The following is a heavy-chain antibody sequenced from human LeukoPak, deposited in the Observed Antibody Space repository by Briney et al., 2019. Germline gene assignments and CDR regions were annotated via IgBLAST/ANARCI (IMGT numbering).Heavy chain of an antibody. Sequence: SETLSLTCTVSGGSISSYYWSWIRQPPGKGLEWIGYIYYSGSTNYNPSLKSRVTISVDTSKNQFSLKLSSVTAADTAVYYCARDGYDFWSGCPYYYMDVWGKGTTVTVS. J-gene: IGHJ6*03. V-gene: IGHV4-59*12. CDR1: GGSISSYY. CDR2: IYYSGST. CDR3: ARDGYDFWSGCPYYYMDV. D-gene: IGHD3-3*01.